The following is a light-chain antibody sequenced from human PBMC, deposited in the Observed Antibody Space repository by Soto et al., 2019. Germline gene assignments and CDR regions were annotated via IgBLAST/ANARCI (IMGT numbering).Light chain of an antibody. CDR1: QSVTSNS. Sequence: EIVLTQSPGTLSLSPGERATLSCRASQSVTSNSLAWYQQKPGQAPRLLIYGASSRATGIPDRFSGGGSGTDFTLTISRLEPEDFAVYYCQQYGASPQTFGQGTKVEIK. J-gene: IGKJ1*01. CDR3: QQYGASPQT. V-gene: IGKV3-20*01. CDR2: GAS.